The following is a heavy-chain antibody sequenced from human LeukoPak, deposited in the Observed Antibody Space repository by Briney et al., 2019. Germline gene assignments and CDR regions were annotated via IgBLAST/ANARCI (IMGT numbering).Heavy chain of an antibody. V-gene: IGHV3-48*03. CDR3: ARLNIVATIRYYYYGTDV. D-gene: IGHD5-12*01. Sequence: GGSLRLSCAASGFTFSSYEMNWVRQAPGKGLEWVSYISSSGSTIYYADSVKGRFTISRDNAKNSLYLQMNSLRAEDTAVYYCARLNIVATIRYYYYGTDVWGKGTTVTVSS. CDR2: ISSSGSTI. J-gene: IGHJ6*04. CDR1: GFTFSSYE.